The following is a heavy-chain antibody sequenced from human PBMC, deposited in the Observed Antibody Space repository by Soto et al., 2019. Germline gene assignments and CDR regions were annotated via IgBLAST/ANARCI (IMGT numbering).Heavy chain of an antibody. Sequence: QVQLVQSGAEVKKPGSSVKVSCKASGGTFSSYAISWVRQAPGHGLAWMGGIIPIFGTANYAQKFKGRVTTTADESTSTAYIELSSLRSEDTAVYYCARGPFYYDIWDFDLWGRGTLVTVSS. V-gene: IGHV1-69*01. D-gene: IGHD3-22*01. CDR3: ARGPFYYDIWDFDL. CDR2: IIPIFGTA. CDR1: GGTFSSYA. J-gene: IGHJ2*01.